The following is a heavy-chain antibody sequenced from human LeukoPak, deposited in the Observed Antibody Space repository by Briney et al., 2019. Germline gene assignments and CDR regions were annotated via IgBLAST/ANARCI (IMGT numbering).Heavy chain of an antibody. D-gene: IGHD3-22*01. CDR2: ISTSAGTI. Sequence: PGESLRLSCAASGFTFSDYYMTWIRQAPGKGLEWISYISTSAGTIYYADSVKGRFTISRDNAKNSLYLQMNSLRAEDTAVYYCARDAIDSSGFDFDYWGHGTLVTVSS. CDR1: GFTFSDYY. V-gene: IGHV3-11*01. CDR3: ARDAIDSSGFDFDY. J-gene: IGHJ4*01.